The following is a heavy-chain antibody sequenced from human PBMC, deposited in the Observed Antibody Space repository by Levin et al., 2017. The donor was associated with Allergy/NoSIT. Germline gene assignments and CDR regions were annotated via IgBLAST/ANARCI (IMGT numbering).Heavy chain of an antibody. D-gene: IGHD2/OR15-2a*01. CDR3: AKGPDAVLPCFDY. CDR2: ISASAGST. CDR1: GFTFSSYA. V-gene: IGHV3-23*01. Sequence: GGSLRLSCAASGFTFSSYAMSWVRQAPGKGLEWVSTISASAGSTYYADSVKGRFTISRDNSKNTLYLQMSSLRADDTAVYYCAKGPDAVLPCFDYWGQGTLVTVSS. J-gene: IGHJ4*02.